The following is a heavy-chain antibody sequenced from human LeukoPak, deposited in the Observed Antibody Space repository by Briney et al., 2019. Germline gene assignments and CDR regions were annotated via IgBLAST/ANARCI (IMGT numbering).Heavy chain of an antibody. CDR3: ARGGLTGTTIPYFDY. CDR2: INHNGNVN. CDR1: GFTFSSYW. J-gene: IGHJ4*02. V-gene: IGHV3-7*01. D-gene: IGHD1-7*01. Sequence: GGSLRLSCAASGFTFSSYWMNWARQAPGKGLEWVASINHNGNVNYYVDSVKGRFTISRDNAKNTLYLRMNSLRAEDTAVYYCARGGLTGTTIPYFDYWGQGTLVTVSS.